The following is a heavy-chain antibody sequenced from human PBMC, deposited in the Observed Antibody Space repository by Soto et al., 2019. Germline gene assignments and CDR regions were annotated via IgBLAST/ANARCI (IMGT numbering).Heavy chain of an antibody. V-gene: IGHV4-59*01. J-gene: IGHJ4*02. CDR2: IFHTGGT. Sequence: PSETLSLTCSVSGDSMTGNYWSWVRQPPGKGLEWIGYIFHTGGTNYNPSLKSRVTISIDTSRNQFSLNLNSLTSADTAVYYCAKGNGWYFYWGQGTLVTVSS. CDR1: GDSMTGNY. D-gene: IGHD6-19*01. CDR3: AKGNGWYFY.